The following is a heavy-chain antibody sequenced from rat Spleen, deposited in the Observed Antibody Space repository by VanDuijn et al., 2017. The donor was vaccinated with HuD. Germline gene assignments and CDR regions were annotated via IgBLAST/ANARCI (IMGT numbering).Heavy chain of an antibody. CDR1: GFNFNENW. V-gene: IGHV4-2*01. CDR2: INKDSSTI. CDR3: VREEFGVDY. D-gene: IGHD4-3*01. J-gene: IGHJ2*01. Sequence: EVKLVESGGGLVQPGISLKLSCAASGFNFNENWMGWVRQAPGKGLEWIGEINKDSSTIKFSPSLKDKFTISRDNAQNTLYLQMTKLGSEDKAIYYCVREEFGVDYWGQGVMVTVSS.